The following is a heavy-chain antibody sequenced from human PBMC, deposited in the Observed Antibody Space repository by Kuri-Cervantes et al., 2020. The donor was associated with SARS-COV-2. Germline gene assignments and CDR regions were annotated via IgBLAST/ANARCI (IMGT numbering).Heavy chain of an antibody. V-gene: IGHV4-38-2*01. J-gene: IGHJ4*02. CDR1: GYSISSGYY. Sequence: SQTLSLTCAVSGYSISSGYYWGWIRQPPGKGLEWIGSIYHSGSTSYNPSLGSRGTISIDTSRNLFSLSLSSVTAADTSLYFCVRQRDSQFDYWGQGTLVTVSS. CDR3: VRQRDSQFDY. D-gene: IGHD3-22*01. CDR2: IYHSGST.